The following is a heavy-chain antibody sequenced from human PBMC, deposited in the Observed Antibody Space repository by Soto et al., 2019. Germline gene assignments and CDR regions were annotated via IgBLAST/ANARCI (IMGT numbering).Heavy chain of an antibody. V-gene: IGHV4-31*03. CDR2: IYYSGST. CDR1: GGSISSGGYY. J-gene: IGHJ4*02. D-gene: IGHD1-7*01. CDR3: ARANAGVRTFDY. Sequence: SETLSLTCTVSGGSISSGGYYWSWIRQHPGKGLEWIGYIYYSGSTYYNPSPKSRVTISVDTSKNQFSLKLSSVTAADTAVYYCARANAGVRTFDYWGQGTLVTVSS.